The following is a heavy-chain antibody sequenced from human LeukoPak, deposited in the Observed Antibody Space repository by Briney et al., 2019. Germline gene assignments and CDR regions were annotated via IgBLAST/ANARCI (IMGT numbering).Heavy chain of an antibody. Sequence: GGSLRLSCAAFGFTVSSNYMSWVRQAPGKGLEWVSVIYSGGSTYYADSVKGRFTISRDNSKNTLYLQMNSLRAEDTAVYYCARENRYNWFDPWGQGTLVTVSS. V-gene: IGHV3-66*01. CDR3: ARENRYNWFDP. J-gene: IGHJ5*02. CDR1: GFTVSSNY. CDR2: IYSGGST.